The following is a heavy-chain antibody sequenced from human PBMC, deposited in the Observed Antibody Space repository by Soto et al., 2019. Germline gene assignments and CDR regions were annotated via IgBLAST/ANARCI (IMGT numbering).Heavy chain of an antibody. D-gene: IGHD4-17*01. J-gene: IGHJ6*02. Sequence: PGGSLRLSCSASGFTFSSYAMHWVRQAPGKGLEYVSAISSNGGSTYYADSVKGRFTISRDNSKNTLYLQMSSLRAEDTAVYYCVKGYGDYRVGENYYYYGMDVWGQGTTVTVSS. CDR3: VKGYGDYRVGENYYYYGMDV. V-gene: IGHV3-64D*08. CDR2: ISSNGGST. CDR1: GFTFSSYA.